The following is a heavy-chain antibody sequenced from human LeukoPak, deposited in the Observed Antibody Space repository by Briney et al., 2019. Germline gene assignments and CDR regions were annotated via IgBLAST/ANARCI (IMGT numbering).Heavy chain of an antibody. CDR3: ARDGSGSTRGGGWYGMDV. V-gene: IGHV3-53*04. D-gene: IGHD3-10*01. J-gene: IGHJ6*02. Sequence: GGSLRLSCAASRFTFSSYSMNWVRQAPGKGLEWVSLIYTGGSTYYADSVKGRFTISRHNSNNTLFLQMNSLRAEDTAVYYCARDGSGSTRGGGWYGMDVWGQGTTVTVYS. CDR1: RFTFSSYS. CDR2: IYTGGST.